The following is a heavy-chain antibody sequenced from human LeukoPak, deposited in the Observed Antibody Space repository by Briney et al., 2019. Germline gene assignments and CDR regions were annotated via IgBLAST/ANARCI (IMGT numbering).Heavy chain of an antibody. CDR2: LHYTGTT. CDR1: GGSINTNNYY. D-gene: IGHD3-10*01. J-gene: IGHJ5*02. CDR3: ARRNYYGSGSYYP. V-gene: IGHV4-39*01. Sequence: PSETLSLTCTVSGGSINTNNYYWGWIRQPPGKGLEWIGSLHYTGTTCYNPSLKSRLTISVDTSKNQFSLKLSSVTAADTAVYYCARRNYYGSGSYYPWGQGTLVTVSS.